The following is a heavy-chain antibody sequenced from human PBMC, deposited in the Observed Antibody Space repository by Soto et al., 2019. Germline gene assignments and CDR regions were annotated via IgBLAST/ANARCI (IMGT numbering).Heavy chain of an antibody. CDR3: AMGTKQWRNYYYYGMDV. Sequence: GGSLRLSCAASGCTFSSYAMHWVRQAPGKGLEYVSAISSNGGSTYYANSVKGRFTISRDNSKNTLYLQMGSLRAEDMAVYYCAMGTKQWRNYYYYGMDVWGQGTTVTVSS. J-gene: IGHJ6*02. V-gene: IGHV3-64*01. D-gene: IGHD6-19*01. CDR1: GCTFSSYA. CDR2: ISSNGGST.